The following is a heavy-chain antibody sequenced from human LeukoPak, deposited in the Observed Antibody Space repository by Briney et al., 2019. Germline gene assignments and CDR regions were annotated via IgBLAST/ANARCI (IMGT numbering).Heavy chain of an antibody. CDR3: ARGPTIRFLESLGYYYMDV. CDR2: INHSGST. V-gene: IGHV4-34*01. J-gene: IGHJ6*03. D-gene: IGHD3-3*01. Sequence: PSETLSLTCAVYGGSFSDNFWTWIRQPPGKGMEWIGEINHSGSTNYNPSLKSRVTISLGTSNNQFSLKLNSVTAADTAVYYCARGPTIRFLESLGYYYMDVWGKGTTVNVSS. CDR1: GGSFSDNF.